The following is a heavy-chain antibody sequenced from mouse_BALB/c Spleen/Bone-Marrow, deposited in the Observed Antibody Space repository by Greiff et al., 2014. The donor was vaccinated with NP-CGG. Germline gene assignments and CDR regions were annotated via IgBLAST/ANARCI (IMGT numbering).Heavy chain of an antibody. J-gene: IGHJ1*01. CDR1: GFNIKDIY. CDR2: IDPANGNT. V-gene: IGHV14-3*02. Sequence: VQLQQSGAELVKPGASVKLSCTASGFNIKDIYMHWVKQRPEQGLEWIGRIDPANGNTKYDPKFQGKATITADTSSNTAYLQLSSLTSEDTAFYYCARYDYGWYFSVWGAGTTVTVSS. D-gene: IGHD2-4*01. CDR3: ARYDYGWYFSV.